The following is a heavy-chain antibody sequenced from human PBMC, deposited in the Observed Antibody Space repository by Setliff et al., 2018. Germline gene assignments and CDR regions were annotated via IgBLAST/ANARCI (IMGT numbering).Heavy chain of an antibody. CDR2: FDPEDGET. V-gene: IGHV1-24*01. J-gene: IGHJ3*02. CDR1: GYTLTELS. D-gene: IGHD3-10*01. CDR3: ARDKGSRWFGEYAFDI. Sequence: ASVKVSCKVSGYTLTELSRHWVRQAPGKGLEWMGGFDPEDGETIYAQKLQGRVTMTTDTSTSTAYMELRSLRSDDTAVYYCARDKGSRWFGEYAFDIWGQGTMVTVSS.